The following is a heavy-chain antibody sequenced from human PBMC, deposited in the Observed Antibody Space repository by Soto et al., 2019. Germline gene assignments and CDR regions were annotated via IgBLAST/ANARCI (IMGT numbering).Heavy chain of an antibody. CDR1: GFPFSDYY. Sequence: GGSLRLSCATSGFPFSDYYMSWIRRAPGKGLEWLSHISPKSTYRNYADSVKGRLTISRDNTKSSLFLQMNSLGVEDTAVYYCARGGGGGLFEHWGQGVLVTVYS. CDR3: ARGGGGGLFEH. D-gene: IGHD2-21*01. V-gene: IGHV3-11*06. CDR2: ISPKSTYR. J-gene: IGHJ4*02.